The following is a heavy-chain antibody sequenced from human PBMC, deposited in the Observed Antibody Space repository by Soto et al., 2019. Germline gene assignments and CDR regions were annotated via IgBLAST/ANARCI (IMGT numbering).Heavy chain of an antibody. D-gene: IGHD2-2*01. V-gene: IGHV1-69*04. J-gene: IGHJ4*02. Sequence: ASVKVSCKASGGTFSSYTISWVRQAPGQGLEWMGRIIPILGIANYAQKFQGRVTITADKSTSTAYMELSSLRSEDTAVYYCARELEHCSSTSCYRTDYWGQGTLVTVSS. CDR2: IIPILGIA. CDR1: GGTFSSYT. CDR3: ARELEHCSSTSCYRTDY.